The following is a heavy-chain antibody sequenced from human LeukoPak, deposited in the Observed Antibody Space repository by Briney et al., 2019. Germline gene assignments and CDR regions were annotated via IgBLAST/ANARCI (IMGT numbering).Heavy chain of an antibody. V-gene: IGHV4-59*12. Sequence: SETLSLTCTVSGGSMRPYHWGWIRQPPGKGLEWTGDIYYSGSTNYNPSLKSRVTISVDTSKNQFSLKLSSVTAADTAIYYCARAVSGRFDYWGQGTLVTVSS. CDR2: IYYSGST. CDR3: ARAVSGRFDY. CDR1: GGSMRPYH. D-gene: IGHD6-19*01. J-gene: IGHJ4*02.